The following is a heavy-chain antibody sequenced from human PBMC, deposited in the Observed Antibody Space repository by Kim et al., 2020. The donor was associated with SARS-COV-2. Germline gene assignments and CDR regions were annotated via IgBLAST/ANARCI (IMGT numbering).Heavy chain of an antibody. V-gene: IGHV3-74*01. J-gene: IGHJ4*02. CDR2: KSDGSRT. Sequence: KSDGSRTSYADSGKGRFTISRDNAKNTLYLQMNSLRAEDTAVYYCARRNYWGQGTLVTVSS. CDR3: ARRNY.